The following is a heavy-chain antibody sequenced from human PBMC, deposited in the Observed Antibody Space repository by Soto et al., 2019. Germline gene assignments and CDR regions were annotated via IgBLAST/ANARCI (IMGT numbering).Heavy chain of an antibody. CDR2: IIPIFGTA. CDR3: ARDSYVVATARRYYYYGMDV. D-gene: IGHD2-21*02. Sequence: SVKVSCKASGGTFSSYAISWVRQAPGQGLEWMGGIIPIFGTANYAQKFQGRVTITADESTSTAYMELSSLRSEDTAVYYCARDSYVVATARRYYYYGMDVWGQGTTVTVSS. V-gene: IGHV1-69*13. J-gene: IGHJ6*02. CDR1: GGTFSSYA.